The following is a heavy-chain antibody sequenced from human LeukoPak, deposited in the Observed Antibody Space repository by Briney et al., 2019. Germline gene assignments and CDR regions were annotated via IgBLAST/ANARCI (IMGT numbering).Heavy chain of an antibody. D-gene: IGHD3-3*01. CDR2: LKSNPDGGTA. CDR1: GFIFRNAW. Sequence: GGSLRLSCGASGFIFRNAWMTWVRQAPGKGLEWVGRLKSNPDGGTADYAAPVKGRFTISRDDSRNTLYLQVNNLKLEDTAVYYCTTLAHDVHYWGQGTLVTASS. V-gene: IGHV3-15*01. CDR3: TTLAHDVHY. J-gene: IGHJ4*02.